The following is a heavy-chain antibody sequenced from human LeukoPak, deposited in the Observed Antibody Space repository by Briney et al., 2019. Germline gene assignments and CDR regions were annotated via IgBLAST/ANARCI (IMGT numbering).Heavy chain of an antibody. J-gene: IGHJ4*02. V-gene: IGHV4-30-2*01. Sequence: SQTLSLTCAVSGGSISSGGYSWSWIRQPPGKGLEWIGYIYHSGSTYYNPSLKSRVTISVDRSKNQFSLKLSSVTAADTAVYYCARGGWSYGLGFDYWGQGTLVTVSS. D-gene: IGHD5-18*01. CDR2: IYHSGST. CDR3: ARGGWSYGLGFDY. CDR1: GGSISSGGYS.